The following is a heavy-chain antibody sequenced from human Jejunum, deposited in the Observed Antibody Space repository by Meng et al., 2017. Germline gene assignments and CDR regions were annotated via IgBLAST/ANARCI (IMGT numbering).Heavy chain of an antibody. Sequence: QVTVLESGPGLVRPSETLSLTCTVYGGCVSSPSYYWNWIRQPPGKGLECIGYIYYSGGTTYSPSLNSRVTISIDTAKNQVSLKVSSVTAAATAVYYCAHSSSSSSFGFDYWGQGTLVTVSS. CDR1: GGCVSSPSYY. V-gene: IGHV4-61*01. CDR3: AHSSSSSSFGFDY. J-gene: IGHJ4*02. D-gene: IGHD6-6*01. CDR2: IYYSGGT.